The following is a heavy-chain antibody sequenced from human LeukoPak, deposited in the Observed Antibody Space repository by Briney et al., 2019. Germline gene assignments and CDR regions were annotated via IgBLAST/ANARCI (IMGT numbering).Heavy chain of an antibody. J-gene: IGHJ4*02. Sequence: RGSLRLSCAASGFTFSSYWMSWVRQAPGKGLEWVANIKQDGSEKYYVDSVKGRFTISRDNAKNSLYLQMNSLRAEDTAVYYFARDRLAAAGVFDYWGRGTLVTVSS. CDR1: GFTFSSYW. CDR3: ARDRLAAAGVFDY. V-gene: IGHV3-7*01. D-gene: IGHD3-10*01. CDR2: IKQDGSEK.